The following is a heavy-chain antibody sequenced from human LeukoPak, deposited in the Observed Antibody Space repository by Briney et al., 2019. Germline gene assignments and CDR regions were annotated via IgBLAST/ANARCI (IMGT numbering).Heavy chain of an antibody. CDR2: IYTSGST. J-gene: IGHJ4*02. Sequence: SETLSLTCTVSGGSISSGSYYWSWIRQPAGKGLEWIGRIYTSGSTNYNPSLKSRVTISVDTSKNQFSLKLNSVTAADTAVYYCARDRCSSTSCYLVDYWGQGTLVTVSS. D-gene: IGHD2-2*01. CDR3: ARDRCSSTSCYLVDY. V-gene: IGHV4-61*02. CDR1: GGSISSGSYY.